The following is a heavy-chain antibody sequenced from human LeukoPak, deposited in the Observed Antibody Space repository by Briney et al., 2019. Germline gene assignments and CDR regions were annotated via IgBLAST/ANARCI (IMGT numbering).Heavy chain of an antibody. J-gene: IGHJ5*02. CDR1: GGSISSYY. V-gene: IGHV4-34*01. CDR3: ARHPPFRYYDILTGYSGPPGTDWFDP. D-gene: IGHD3-9*01. Sequence: KPSETLSLTCTVSGGSISSYYWSWIRQPPGKGLEWIGEINHSGSTNYNPSLKSRVTISVDTSKNQFSLKLSSVTAADTAVYYCARHPPFRYYDILTGYSGPPGTDWFDPWGQGTLVTVSS. CDR2: INHSGST.